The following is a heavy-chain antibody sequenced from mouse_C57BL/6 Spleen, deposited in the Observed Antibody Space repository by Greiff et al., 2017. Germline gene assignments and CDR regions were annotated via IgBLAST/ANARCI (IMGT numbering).Heavy chain of an antibody. CDR3: ARGVVAY. CDR2: IYPRSGNT. CDR1: GYTFTSYG. V-gene: IGHV1-81*01. D-gene: IGHD1-1*02. Sequence: VQLVESGAELARPGASVKLSCKASGYTFTSYGISWVKQRTGQGLEWIGEIYPRSGNTYYNEKFKGKATLTADKSSSTAYMELRSLTSEDSAVYFCARGVVAYWGQGTLVTVSA. J-gene: IGHJ3*01.